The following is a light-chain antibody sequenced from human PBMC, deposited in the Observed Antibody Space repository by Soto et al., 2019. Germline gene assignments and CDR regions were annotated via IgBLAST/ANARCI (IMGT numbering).Light chain of an antibody. J-gene: IGLJ1*01. V-gene: IGLV1-40*01. CDR1: SSNVGAASD. CDR2: VDN. Sequence: QSVLTQPPSVSGAPGQRVTISCSGTSSNVGAASDVYWYQQLPGTAPRLLISVDNKRPSGVPDRFSASKSGTSASLAITGLRPEDEADYYCQSYHDSLSGSWVFGTGTKVTVL. CDR3: QSYHDSLSGSWV.